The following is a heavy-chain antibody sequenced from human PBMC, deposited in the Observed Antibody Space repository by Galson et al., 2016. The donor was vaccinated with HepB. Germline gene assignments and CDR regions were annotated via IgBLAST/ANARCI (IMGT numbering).Heavy chain of an antibody. CDR3: ARERRGYNYGYYYYGMDV. D-gene: IGHD5-18*01. Sequence: CAISGDSVSSNSAAWTWIRQSPLRGLEWLGRTYYRSKWYNDYAVSVKSRIKINPDTFKNQFSLQLNSVTPEDTAVYYCARERRGYNYGYYYYGMDVWGQGTTVTVS. V-gene: IGHV6-1*01. CDR2: TYYRSKWYN. J-gene: IGHJ6*02. CDR1: GDSVSSNSAA.